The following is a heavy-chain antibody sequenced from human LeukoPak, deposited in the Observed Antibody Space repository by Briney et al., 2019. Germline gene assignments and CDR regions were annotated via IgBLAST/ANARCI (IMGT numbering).Heavy chain of an antibody. V-gene: IGHV1-2*06. CDR1: GYTFTGYY. J-gene: IGHJ4*02. D-gene: IGHD1-26*01. CDR2: INPNSGGT. Sequence: AXXKVSCKASGYTFTGYYMHWLRQAPGQGLEWMGRINPNSGGTNYAQKFQGRVTMTRETSISTAYMELSRLRSDDTAVYYCARGGVGATTFGVYWGQGTLVTVSS. CDR3: ARGGVGATTFGVY.